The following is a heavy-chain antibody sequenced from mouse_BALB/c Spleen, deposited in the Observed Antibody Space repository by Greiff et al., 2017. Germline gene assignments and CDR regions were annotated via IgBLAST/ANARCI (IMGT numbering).Heavy chain of an antibody. Sequence: DVQLVESGGGLVQPGGSLKLSCAASGFTFSSYGMSWVRQTPDKRLELVATINSNGGSTYYPDSVKGRFTISRDNAKNTLYLQMSSLKSEDTAMYYCARDEGGYDGFAYWGQGTLVTVSA. CDR3: ARDEGGYDGFAY. CDR2: INSNGGST. D-gene: IGHD2-2*01. CDR1: GFTFSSYG. V-gene: IGHV5-6-3*01. J-gene: IGHJ3*01.